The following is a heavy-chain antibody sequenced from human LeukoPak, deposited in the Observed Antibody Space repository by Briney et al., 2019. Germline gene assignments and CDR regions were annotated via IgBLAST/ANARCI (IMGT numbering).Heavy chain of an antibody. CDR2: IGGEGGGI. Sequence: GGSLRLSCAASGFSFSSYVMTWVRQAPGKGLEWVSVIGGEGGGIQYADSVKGRFTISRDNSKNTLYLQMNSLRAEDTAVYYCAFFYYGSGSYSFDYWGQGTLVTVSS. V-gene: IGHV3-23*01. CDR3: AFFYYGSGSYSFDY. CDR1: GFSFSSYV. J-gene: IGHJ4*02. D-gene: IGHD3-10*01.